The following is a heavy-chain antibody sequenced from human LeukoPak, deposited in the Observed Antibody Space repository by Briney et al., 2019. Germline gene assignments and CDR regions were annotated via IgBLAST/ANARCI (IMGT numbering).Heavy chain of an antibody. V-gene: IGHV3-43D*03. CDR2: ISWDGGST. CDR1: GFTFDDYA. J-gene: IGHJ4*02. CDR3: AKGQEGFGESQYYFDY. Sequence: LPGGSLRLSCAASGFTFDDYAMHWVRHAPGKGLEWASLISWDGGSTYYADSVKGRFTISRDNSKNSLYLQMNSLRAEDTALYYCAKGQEGFGESQYYFDYWGQGTLVTVSS. D-gene: IGHD3-10*01.